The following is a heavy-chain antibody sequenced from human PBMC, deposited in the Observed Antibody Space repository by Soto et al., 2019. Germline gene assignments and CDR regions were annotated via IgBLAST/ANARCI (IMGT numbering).Heavy chain of an antibody. Sequence: QGQLVESGGGVVQPGRSLRLSCAASGFTFSSDGMHWVRQAPGKGLEWLAVVSYDGANADYLDYVRGRFTISRDNSKNTVFLQMNSLRPEDTAVYYCAKSKSGVGPYQLQSVFDYWGQGTLVTVSS. CDR3: AKSKSGVGPYQLQSVFDY. CDR2: VSYDGANA. D-gene: IGHD2-2*01. J-gene: IGHJ4*02. CDR1: GFTFSSDG. V-gene: IGHV3-30*18.